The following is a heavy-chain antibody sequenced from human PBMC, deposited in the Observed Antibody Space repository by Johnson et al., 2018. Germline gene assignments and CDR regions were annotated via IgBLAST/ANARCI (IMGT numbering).Heavy chain of an antibody. Sequence: QVQLVQSGAEVKKPGASVKVSCKASGYTFTTYTMHWVRQAPGQRLEWMGWINAGNGHTKYSQKFQGRVTITMDTSATTAHMELSSLRSEATAVYFCARGNMKVVNYWGQGTLVTVSS. D-gene: IGHD3-22*01. CDR3: ARGNMKVVNY. V-gene: IGHV1-3*01. J-gene: IGHJ4*02. CDR1: GYTFTTYT. CDR2: INAGNGHT.